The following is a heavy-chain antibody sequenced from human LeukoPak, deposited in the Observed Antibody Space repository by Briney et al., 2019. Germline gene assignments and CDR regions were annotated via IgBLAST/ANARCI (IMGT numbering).Heavy chain of an antibody. CDR3: AKGLKGCSGSSCYYFFDF. CDR1: GFTFSDYY. V-gene: IGHV3-23*01. D-gene: IGHD2-15*01. J-gene: IGHJ4*02. CDR2: ITGSGGDA. Sequence: GVSLRLSCAASGFTFSDYYMSWIRQAPGKGLEWVSSITGSGGDAYYADSVKGRFTIPRDNSKNTLDLQMNSLRAEDTAVYYCAKGLKGCSGSSCYYFFDFWGQGALITVSS.